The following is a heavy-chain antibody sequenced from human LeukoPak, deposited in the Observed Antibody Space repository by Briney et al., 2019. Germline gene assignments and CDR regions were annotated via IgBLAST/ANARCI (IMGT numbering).Heavy chain of an antibody. J-gene: IGHJ4*02. CDR3: TTDTYYYDSSGYGG. CDR2: IKSKTDGGTT. CDR1: GFTFSNAW. V-gene: IGHV3-15*01. D-gene: IGHD3-22*01. Sequence: PGGSLRLSCAASGFTFSNAWMSWVCQAPGKGLEWVGRIKSKTDGGTTDYAAPVKGRFTISRDDSKNTLYLQMNSLKTEDTAVYYCTTDTYYYDSSGYGGWGQGTLVTVSS.